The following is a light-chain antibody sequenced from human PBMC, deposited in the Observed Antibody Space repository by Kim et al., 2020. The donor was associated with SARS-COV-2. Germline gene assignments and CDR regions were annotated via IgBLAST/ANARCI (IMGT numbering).Light chain of an antibody. J-gene: IGKJ1*01. CDR3: QKYNNAPWT. CDR2: AAS. CDR1: QDITNC. V-gene: IGKV1-27*01. Sequence: ASVGDRVTITCRASQDITNCLAWYQQKPGKVPKVLIYAASTLQSGVPSRFSGSGSGTELTLTISSLQPEDVATYYCQKYNNAPWTFGQGTKVDIK.